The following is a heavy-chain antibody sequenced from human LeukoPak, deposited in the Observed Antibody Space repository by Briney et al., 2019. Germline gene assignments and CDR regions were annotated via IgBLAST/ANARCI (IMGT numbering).Heavy chain of an antibody. CDR2: IYHSGST. D-gene: IGHD3-3*01. J-gene: IGHJ5*02. CDR1: GGSISSYY. CDR3: ARDGIRFLESFDP. V-gene: IGHV4-59*12. Sequence: PSETLSLTCTVSGGSISSYYWSWIRQPPGKGLEWIGYIYHSGSTYYNPSLKSRVTISVDRSKNQFSLKLSSVTAADTAVYYCARDGIRFLESFDPWGQGTLVTVSS.